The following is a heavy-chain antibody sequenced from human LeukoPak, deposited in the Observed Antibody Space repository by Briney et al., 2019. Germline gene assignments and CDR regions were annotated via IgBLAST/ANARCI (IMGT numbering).Heavy chain of an antibody. CDR1: GFTFSSYA. CDR2: ISYDGSNK. J-gene: IGHJ4*02. Sequence: GGSLRLSCAASGFTFSSYAMHWVRQAPGKGLEWVAVISYDGSNKYYADSVKGRFTISRDNSKNTLYLQMNSLRAEDTAVYYCAKDGDDILTGYHSDYWGQGTLVTVSS. V-gene: IGHV3-30*04. D-gene: IGHD3-9*01. CDR3: AKDGDDILTGYHSDY.